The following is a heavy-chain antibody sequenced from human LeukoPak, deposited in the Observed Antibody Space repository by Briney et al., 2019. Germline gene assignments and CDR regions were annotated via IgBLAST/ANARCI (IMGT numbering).Heavy chain of an antibody. CDR1: GGSISSYY. CDR2: IYYSGST. V-gene: IGHV4-59*08. J-gene: IGHJ4*02. D-gene: IGHD6-13*01. Sequence: SETLSLTCTVSGGSISSYYWSWIRQPPGKGLEWIGYIYYSGSTNYNPSLKSRVTISVDTSKNQFSLKLSPVTAADTAVYYCATFKKQLVLFDYWGQGTLVTVSS. CDR3: ATFKKQLVLFDY.